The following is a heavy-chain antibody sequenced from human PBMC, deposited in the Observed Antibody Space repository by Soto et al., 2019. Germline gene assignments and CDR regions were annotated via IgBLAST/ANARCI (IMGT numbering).Heavy chain of an antibody. J-gene: IGHJ4*02. CDR2: INSRSDGGTA. CDR3: TTFKLGYCSGGSCYVGNYFDD. V-gene: IGHV3-15*07. D-gene: IGHD2-15*01. CDR1: GFTFSEAW. Sequence: EVQLVESGGGLMKPGGSLRLSCAASGFTFSEAWMNWVRQAPGKGLEWVGRINSRSDGGTADYAAPVKGRFTISRDDSKNMLFLQMNSLKTEDTAVYYCTTFKLGYCSGGSCYVGNYFDDWGQGTLVTVSS.